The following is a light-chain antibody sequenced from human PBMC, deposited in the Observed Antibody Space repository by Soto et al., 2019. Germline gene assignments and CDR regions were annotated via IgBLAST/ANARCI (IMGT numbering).Light chain of an antibody. V-gene: IGKV1-5*01. CDR2: DAS. Sequence: DIQMTQSPSTLSASVGDRVTITCRASQSIGRFLAWYQHQPGKAPKLLIYDASTLESGVPSRFSGTGSGTEFTFSITSQQPEDFGTYYCQQCYMGWTFGQGNKVHFK. CDR1: QSIGRF. J-gene: IGKJ1*01. CDR3: QQCYMGWT.